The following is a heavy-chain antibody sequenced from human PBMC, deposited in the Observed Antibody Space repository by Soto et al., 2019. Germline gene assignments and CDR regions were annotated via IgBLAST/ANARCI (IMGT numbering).Heavy chain of an antibody. CDR1: GYTFTSYG. J-gene: IGHJ6*02. V-gene: IGHV1-18*01. Sequence: QVQLVQSGAEVKKPGASVKVSCKASGYTFTSYGISWVRQAPGQGLEWMGWISAYNGNTNYAQKLQGRVTMTTDTSTSTAYMELRSLRSDDTAVCYCARAASRGSSWPYYYYYYGMDVWGQGTTVTVSS. CDR3: ARAASRGSSWPYYYYYYGMDV. D-gene: IGHD6-13*01. CDR2: ISAYNGNT.